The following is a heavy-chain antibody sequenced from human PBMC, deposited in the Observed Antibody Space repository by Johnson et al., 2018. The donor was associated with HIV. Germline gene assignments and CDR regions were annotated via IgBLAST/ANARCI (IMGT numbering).Heavy chain of an antibody. J-gene: IGHJ3*02. D-gene: IGHD4-23*01. CDR1: GFTVSSNY. V-gene: IGHV3-66*02. Sequence: VQLVESGGGLAQPGGALRLSCAASGFTVSSNYMSWVRQAPGKGLEWVSVIYSGGSTYYADSVKGRFTIPRDNSKKTLYLQMNNLRLGDTAVYYCAKSPGKDHGGKSGAFDMWGQGTMVTVSS. CDR2: IYSGGST. CDR3: AKSPGKDHGGKSGAFDM.